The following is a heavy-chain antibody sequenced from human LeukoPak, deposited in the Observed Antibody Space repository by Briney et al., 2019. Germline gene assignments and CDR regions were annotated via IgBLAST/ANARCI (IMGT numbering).Heavy chain of an antibody. CDR2: IYYSGST. Sequence: PSETLSLTCTVSGGSISFYYWSWIRQPPGKGLEWIGYIYYSGSTNYNPSLKSRVTISVDTSKNQFSLNLSSVTAADTAVYYCARHVGQRYSSSWYSASYYYYGMDVWGQGATVTVSS. CDR1: GGSISFYY. V-gene: IGHV4-59*08. CDR3: ARHVGQRYSSSWYSASYYYYGMDV. D-gene: IGHD6-13*01. J-gene: IGHJ6*02.